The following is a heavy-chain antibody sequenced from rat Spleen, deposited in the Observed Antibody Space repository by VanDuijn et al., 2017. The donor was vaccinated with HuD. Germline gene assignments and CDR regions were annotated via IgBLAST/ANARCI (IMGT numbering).Heavy chain of an antibody. CDR3: AKIGYPTGFDY. CDR1: GYSITSNY. V-gene: IGHV3-1*01. D-gene: IGHD2-2*01. CDR2: INYSGST. Sequence: EVQLQESGPGLVKPSQSLSLTCSVTGYSITSNYWGWIRKFPGNKMEWLGHINYSGSTTYNPSLKSRISITRDTSKNQFFLQLNSVTTEDTATYYCAKIGYPTGFDYWGQGVMVTVSS. J-gene: IGHJ2*01.